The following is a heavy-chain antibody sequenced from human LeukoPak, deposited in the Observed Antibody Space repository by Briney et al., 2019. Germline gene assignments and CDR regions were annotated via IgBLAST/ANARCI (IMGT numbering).Heavy chain of an antibody. D-gene: IGHD2-15*01. CDR1: GFTLRKYV. V-gene: IGHV3-23*01. CDR2: INNHDGNT. Sequence: PGGSLRLSCTASGFTLRKYVMAWVRQAPGKGLEWVSGINNHDGNTYNADSVRGRFIISRDDSKNTLYLQMNSLRAEDTAVYYCAKSLGYCSGGSCLLHAFDIWGQGTMVTVSS. CDR3: AKSLGYCSGGSCLLHAFDI. J-gene: IGHJ3*02.